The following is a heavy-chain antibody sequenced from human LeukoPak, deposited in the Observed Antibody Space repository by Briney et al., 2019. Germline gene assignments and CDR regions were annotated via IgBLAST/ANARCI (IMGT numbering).Heavy chain of an antibody. V-gene: IGHV4-4*02. CDR3: ARSAGWWSLDY. D-gene: IGHD2-8*02. J-gene: IGHJ4*02. Sequence: SETLSLTCAVSGDSISSRNWWNWVRQSPGKGLDWVGEISHGGITKYNPSLKNRATISKDNSRNEFSLKLNSVTAADTAVYFCARSAGWWSLDYWGLGALVTVSA. CDR1: GDSISSRNW. CDR2: ISHGGIT.